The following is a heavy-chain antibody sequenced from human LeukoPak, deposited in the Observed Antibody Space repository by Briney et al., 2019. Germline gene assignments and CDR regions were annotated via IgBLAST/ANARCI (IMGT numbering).Heavy chain of an antibody. D-gene: IGHD6-19*01. CDR3: ARRSSGWYFDY. V-gene: IGHV4-38-2*02. CDR2: IYHSGST. J-gene: IGHJ4*02. Sequence: SETLSLTCTVSGYSISSGYYWGWIRQPPGKGLEWIGSIYHSGSTYYNPSLKSRVTISVDKSKNHFSLKLTSVTAADTAVYYCARRSSGWYFDYWGQGTLVTVSS. CDR1: GYSISSGYY.